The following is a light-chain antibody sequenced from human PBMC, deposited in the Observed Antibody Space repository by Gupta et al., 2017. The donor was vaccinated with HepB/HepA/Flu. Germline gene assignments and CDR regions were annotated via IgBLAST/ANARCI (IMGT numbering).Light chain of an antibody. J-gene: IGLJ2*01. V-gene: IGLV3-1*01. CDR1: NSGDKY. Sequence: SSELTQPLSVSVSPGPTASITCSRDNSGDKYDCWYQKKPGQFPVLIIYQGSKRPSGIPERFSGSNSGNTATLTISGTQAMDEADYYCQAWSTSSVVFGGGTKLTVL. CDR2: QGS. CDR3: QAWSTSSVV.